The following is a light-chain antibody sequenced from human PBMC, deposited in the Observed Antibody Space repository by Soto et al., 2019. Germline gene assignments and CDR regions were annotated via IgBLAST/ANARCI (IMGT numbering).Light chain of an antibody. CDR3: QQYGISPFT. V-gene: IGKV3-20*01. CDR1: QFVSSTY. Sequence: EGVLTQSPGTLSLSQGARATLSCRASQFVSSTYLAWYQQRPGQAPRLLIYGASSRATGIPDRFSGGGSETDFTLTISRLESEDSAVYYCQQYGISPFTFGGGTKVDIK. J-gene: IGKJ4*01. CDR2: GAS.